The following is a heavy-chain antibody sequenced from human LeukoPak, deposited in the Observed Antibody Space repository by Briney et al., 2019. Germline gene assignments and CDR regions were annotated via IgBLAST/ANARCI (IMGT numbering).Heavy chain of an antibody. CDR1: DGSISTYY. Sequence: PSETLSLTCTVSDGSISTYYWSWIRQPPGKGLEWIGYIYYTGSTNYNPSLKSRVTMSVDTSKNQFSLKLGSVTAADAAVYYCARGVGVTRFDYWGQGTLVTVSS. J-gene: IGHJ4*02. CDR2: IYYTGST. D-gene: IGHD1-26*01. CDR3: ARGVGVTRFDY. V-gene: IGHV4-59*01.